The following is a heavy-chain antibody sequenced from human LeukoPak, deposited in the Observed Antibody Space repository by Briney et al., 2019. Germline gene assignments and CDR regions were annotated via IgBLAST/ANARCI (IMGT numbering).Heavy chain of an antibody. Sequence: SQTLSPTCTLYAPSITGSCYCWGRLRQPPWKGLEWIVSIFYSDTTYYNPSLKTPFPISVPTSKNPFSLEVTPMTAPATAVYYCARHSSAARPNFAYCGEGTLVTVHS. CDR3: ARHSSAARPNFAY. V-gene: IGHV4-39*01. J-gene: IGHJ4*02. CDR1: APSITGSCYC. D-gene: IGHD6-6*01. CDR2: IFYSDTT.